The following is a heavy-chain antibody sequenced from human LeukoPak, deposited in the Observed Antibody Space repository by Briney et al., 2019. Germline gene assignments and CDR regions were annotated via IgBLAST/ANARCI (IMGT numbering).Heavy chain of an antibody. V-gene: IGHV4-39*07. D-gene: IGHD2-2*01. Sequence: SETLSLTCTVSGGSISSSGYYWSWIRQPPGKGLEWIGEINHSGSTNYNPSLKSRVTISVDTSKNQFSLELSSVTAADTAVYYCARGVVPAGYWGQGTLVTVSS. J-gene: IGHJ4*02. CDR3: ARGVVPAGY. CDR2: INHSGST. CDR1: GGSISSSGYY.